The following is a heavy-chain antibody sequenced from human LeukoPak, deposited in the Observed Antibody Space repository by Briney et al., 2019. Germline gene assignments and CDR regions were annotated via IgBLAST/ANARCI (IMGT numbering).Heavy chain of an antibody. CDR3: AREDGERGDADPTYYYYYMDV. CDR1: GFTVSSNY. V-gene: IGHV3-53*01. CDR2: IYSGGST. J-gene: IGHJ6*03. Sequence: PGGSLRLSCAASGFTVSSNYMSWVRQAPGKGLEWVSVIYSGGSTYYADSVKGRFTISRDNSKNTLYLQMNSLRAEDTAVYYCAREDGERGDADPTYYYYYMDVWGKGTTVTVSS. D-gene: IGHD2-21*01.